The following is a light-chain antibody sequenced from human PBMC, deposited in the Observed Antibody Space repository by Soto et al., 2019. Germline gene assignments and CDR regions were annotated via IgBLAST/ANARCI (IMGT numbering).Light chain of an antibody. CDR1: QAIRND. Sequence: ATQMTQSPSSLSASVGDRVTISCRASQAIRNDLGWYQQKPGKAPNLLIYGASSLESGVPSRFSGSGSGTDFTLTISSLQPEDFATYYCLQDNNYPWTFGQGTKVEI. CDR2: GAS. V-gene: IGKV1-6*01. CDR3: LQDNNYPWT. J-gene: IGKJ1*01.